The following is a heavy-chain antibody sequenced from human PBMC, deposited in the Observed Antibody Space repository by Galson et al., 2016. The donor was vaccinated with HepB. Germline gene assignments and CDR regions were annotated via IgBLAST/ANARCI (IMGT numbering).Heavy chain of an antibody. CDR1: GFPFTSTGVS. CDR2: RYWDDDK. D-gene: IGHD4-23*01. Sequence: PALVKPTQTLTLTCTFSGFPFTSTGVSVGWIRHPPGKALEWLALRYWDDDKRHRPSLKSRHTNTKDTIKNTSENQVVLAMTNMDPVDKATYYCTLYAYGGNAGGFDLWGQGTVVTVSS. CDR3: TLYAYGGNAGGFDL. J-gene: IGHJ3*01. V-gene: IGHV2-5*02.